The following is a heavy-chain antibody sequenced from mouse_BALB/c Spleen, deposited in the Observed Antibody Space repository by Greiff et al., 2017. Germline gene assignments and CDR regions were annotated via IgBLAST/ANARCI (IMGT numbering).Heavy chain of an antibody. CDR3: ARGDRYGDAMDY. CDR2: IYPGDGDT. CDR1: GYAFSSYW. J-gene: IGHJ4*01. Sequence: VKLQESGAELVRPGSSVKISCKASGYAFSSYWMNWVKQRPGQGLEWIGQIYPGDGDTNYNGKFKGKATLTADKSSSTAYMQLSSLTSEDSAVYFCARGDRYGDAMDYWGQGTSVTVSS. D-gene: IGHD2-14*01. V-gene: IGHV1-80*01.